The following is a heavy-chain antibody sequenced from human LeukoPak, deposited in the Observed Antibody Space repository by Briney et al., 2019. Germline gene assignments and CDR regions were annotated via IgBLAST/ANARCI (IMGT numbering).Heavy chain of an antibody. CDR2: ISHNGNA. J-gene: IGHJ5*02. CDR1: GYTVGSADY. CDR3: GRVPKFDTRFDP. V-gene: IGHV4-38-2*01. D-gene: IGHD3-9*01. Sequence: SETLSLTSAVYGYTVGSADYWVWIRQPPGKGLEWIGTISHNGNAYYNPSLKSRLAMSVETSKNQFSLHLNSVTAADTAVYFCGRVPKFDTRFDPWGQGALVTVSS.